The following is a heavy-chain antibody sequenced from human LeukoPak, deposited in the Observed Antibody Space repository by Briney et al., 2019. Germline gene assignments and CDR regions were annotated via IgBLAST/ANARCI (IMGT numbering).Heavy chain of an antibody. D-gene: IGHD3-22*01. V-gene: IGHV4-39*01. Sequence: SETLSLTCTVSGGSISSGPYYWGWIRQPPGKGLEWIGNIYYGENTYYNPALRSRVTISIDTSKNQFYLKLSSLTAADTAVYFCARRDDSSGYHKIFDYWGPGTLVTVSS. CDR1: GGSISSGPYY. CDR3: ARRDDSSGYHKIFDY. J-gene: IGHJ4*02. CDR2: IYYGENT.